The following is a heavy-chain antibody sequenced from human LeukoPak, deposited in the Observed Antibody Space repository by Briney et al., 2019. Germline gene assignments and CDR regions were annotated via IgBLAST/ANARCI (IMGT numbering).Heavy chain of an antibody. D-gene: IGHD2-8*02. CDR3: ARELVDY. CDR1: GFNVSDSY. CDR2: IYIGGST. V-gene: IGHV3-53*01. Sequence: GGSLRLSCVASGFNVSDSYMTWVRQAPGKGLEWVSAIYIGGSTSYADSVKGRFTVSRDNSKNTLYLQMNGLRAEDTAVYYCARELVDYWGQGTLVTVSS. J-gene: IGHJ4*02.